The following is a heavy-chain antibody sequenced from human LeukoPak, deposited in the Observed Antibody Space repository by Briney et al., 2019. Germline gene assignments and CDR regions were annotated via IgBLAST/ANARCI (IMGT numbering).Heavy chain of an antibody. D-gene: IGHD3-22*01. Sequence: ASVKVSCKASGYTFTSYGISRVRQAPGQGLEWMGWISAYNGNTSYAQKLQGRVTMTTDTSTSTAYMELRSLRSDDTAVYYCARDSVPSAPVLHYYDSSGYYPVSFDYWGQGTLVTVSS. CDR3: ARDSVPSAPVLHYYDSSGYYPVSFDY. J-gene: IGHJ4*02. CDR2: ISAYNGNT. CDR1: GYTFTSYG. V-gene: IGHV1-18*01.